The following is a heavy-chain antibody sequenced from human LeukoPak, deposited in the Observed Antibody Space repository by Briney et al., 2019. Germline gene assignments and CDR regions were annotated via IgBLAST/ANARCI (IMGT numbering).Heavy chain of an antibody. CDR2: IIPIFGTA. J-gene: IGHJ5*02. V-gene: IGHV1-69*05. CDR3: ASSSGFLRGDNWFDP. Sequence: ASVKVSCKASGGTFSSYAISWVRQAPGQGLEWMGGIIPIFGTANYAQKFQGRVTITRNTSISTAYMELSSLRPEDTAVYYCASSSGFLRGDNWFDPWGQGTLVTVSS. D-gene: IGHD6-19*01. CDR1: GGTFSSYA.